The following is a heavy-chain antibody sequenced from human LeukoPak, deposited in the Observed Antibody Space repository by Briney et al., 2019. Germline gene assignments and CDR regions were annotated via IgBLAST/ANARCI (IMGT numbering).Heavy chain of an antibody. D-gene: IGHD6-6*01. CDR2: ISAYNGNT. V-gene: IGHV1-18*01. J-gene: IGHJ6*02. Sequence: GASVKVSCKASGYTFTSYGISWVRQAPGQGLEWMGWISAYNGNTNYAQKLQGRVAMTTDTSTSTAYMELRGLRSDDTAVYYCARGEYSSSSYGYYYYYGMDVWGQGTTVTVSS. CDR3: ARGEYSSSSYGYYYYYGMDV. CDR1: GYTFTSYG.